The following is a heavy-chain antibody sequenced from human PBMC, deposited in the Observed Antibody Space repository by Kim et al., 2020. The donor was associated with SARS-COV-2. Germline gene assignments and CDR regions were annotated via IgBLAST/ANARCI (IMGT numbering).Heavy chain of an antibody. D-gene: IGHD3-10*01. J-gene: IGHJ4*02. V-gene: IGHV3-23*01. CDR1: GFTFNKYA. CDR3: ARVYYVIDY. Sequence: GGSLRLSCAASGFTFNKYAMSWVRQGPGKGLEWVSAISRTGDASDYADSVRGRFTISRDSSKNTLYLQMNSVRAEDSALYYCARVYYVIDYWGQGTPVTV. CDR2: ISRTGDAS.